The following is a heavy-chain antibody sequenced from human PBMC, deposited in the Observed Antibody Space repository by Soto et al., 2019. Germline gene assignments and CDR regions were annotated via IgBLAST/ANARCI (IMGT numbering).Heavy chain of an antibody. V-gene: IGHV3-15*01. D-gene: IGHD6-19*01. CDR3: TTGETAVAGFDY. J-gene: IGHJ4*02. CDR2: IKSKTDGGTT. CDR1: GFTFSNAW. Sequence: PGGSLRLSCAASGFTFSNAWMSWVRQAPGKGLEWVGRIKSKTDGGTTDYAAPVKGRFTISRDDSKNTLYPQMNSLKTEDTAVYYCTTGETAVAGFDYWGQGTLVTVSS.